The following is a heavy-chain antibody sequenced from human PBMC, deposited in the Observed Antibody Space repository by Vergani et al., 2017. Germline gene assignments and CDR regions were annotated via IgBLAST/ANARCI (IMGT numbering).Heavy chain of an antibody. CDR3: AKYGFEELLENPNNR. CDR1: GYTFSSYA. CDR2: ISGSVGST. J-gene: IGHJ4*01. Sequence: EVQLLESGGGLVQPGGSLRISCAASGYTFSSYAISWVRQAPGKGLEWVSGISGSVGSTYYADPVKGRFTIARDNSKNTLYLQRNSLRAEDTAVYYCAKYGFEELLENPNNRWGQGTLVTVSS. D-gene: IGHD3-10*01. V-gene: IGHV3-23*01.